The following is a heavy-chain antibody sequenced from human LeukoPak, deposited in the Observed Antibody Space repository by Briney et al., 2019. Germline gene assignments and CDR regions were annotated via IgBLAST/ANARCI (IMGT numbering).Heavy chain of an antibody. D-gene: IGHD6-13*01. CDR2: ISPYNGNT. V-gene: IGHV1-18*01. CDR1: GYTFTSYG. CDR3: ARARGGSSWYRGDYYYYMDV. Sequence: GASVKVSCKASGYTFTSYGISWVRQAPGQGLEWMGWISPYNGNTNYEQKLQDRVTMTTDTSTSTAYMELRSLESDDTAVYHCARARGGSSWYRGDYYYYMDVWGKGTTVTISS. J-gene: IGHJ6*03.